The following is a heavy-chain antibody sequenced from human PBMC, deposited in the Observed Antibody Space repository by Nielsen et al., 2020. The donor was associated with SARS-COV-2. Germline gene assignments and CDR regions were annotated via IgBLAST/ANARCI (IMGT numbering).Heavy chain of an antibody. V-gene: IGHV4-39*07. CDR1: GGSISSSSYY. Sequence: SETLSLTCTVSGGSISSSSYYWSWIRQPPGKGLEWIGEINHSGSTNYNPSLKSRVTISVDTSKNQFSLKLSSVTAADTAVYYCARDQAGGYSYGSRKFHRPYYFDYWGQGTLVTVSS. J-gene: IGHJ4*02. CDR3: ARDQAGGYSYGSRKFHRPYYFDY. CDR2: INHSGST. D-gene: IGHD5-18*01.